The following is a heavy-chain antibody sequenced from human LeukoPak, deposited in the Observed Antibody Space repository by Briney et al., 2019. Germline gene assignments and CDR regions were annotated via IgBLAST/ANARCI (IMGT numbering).Heavy chain of an antibody. D-gene: IGHD3-9*01. CDR2: IYWNGDN. J-gene: IGHJ4*02. Sequence: KESGPTLVNPTQTLTLTCTFSVFSLSTSGTGVGWIRQPPEKALEGLAVIYWNGDNRYSPSLRSRLMTTNDTSRNQVVLTMTNMDPVDTGTYYCAHRVVFFDWVRHFDYWGQGAPVTVSS. V-gene: IGHV2-5*01. CDR3: AHRVVFFDWVRHFDY. CDR1: VFSLSTSGTG.